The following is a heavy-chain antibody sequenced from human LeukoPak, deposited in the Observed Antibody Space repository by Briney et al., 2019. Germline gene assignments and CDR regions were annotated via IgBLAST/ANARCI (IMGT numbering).Heavy chain of an antibody. CDR3: ARGGPPTLTNSDFWSDYRALDY. CDR1: GGSFSGYY. V-gene: IGHV4-34*01. J-gene: IGHJ4*02. D-gene: IGHD3-3*01. Sequence: PSETLSLTCAVYGGSFSGYYWSWIRQPPGKGLGWMGEINHSGSTNYNPSLKSRVTISVDTSTTQFSLKLSSVTAADTAVYYCARGGPPTLTNSDFWSDYRALDYWGQGTLVTVSS. CDR2: INHSGST.